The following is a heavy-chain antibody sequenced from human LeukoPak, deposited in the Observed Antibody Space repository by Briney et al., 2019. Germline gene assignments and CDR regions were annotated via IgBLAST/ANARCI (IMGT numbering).Heavy chain of an antibody. CDR1: GSTFSSYA. D-gene: IGHD6-19*01. CDR3: AEGIAVAGTGY. V-gene: IGHV1-69*04. J-gene: IGHJ4*02. Sequence: SVKVSCKASGSTFSSYAISWVRQAPGQGLEWMGRIIPILGIANYAQKFQGRVTNTADKSTSTAYMELSSLRSEDTAVYYCAEGIAVAGTGYWGQGTLVTVSS. CDR2: IIPILGIA.